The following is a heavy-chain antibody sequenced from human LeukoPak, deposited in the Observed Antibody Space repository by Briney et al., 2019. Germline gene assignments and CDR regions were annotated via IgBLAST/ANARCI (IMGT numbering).Heavy chain of an antibody. CDR2: IYYRGST. V-gene: IGHV4-39*01. D-gene: IGHD3-22*01. Sequence: SETLSLTCTVSGVSISSNNYFWGWIRQPPGKGLEYIVNIYYRGSTYYNPSLKSRVTLSVDTAKNQFSLKLSSVTAADTAVYYCARRRDSSGYYSPYFDYWGQGTLVTVSS. CDR1: GVSISSNNYF. CDR3: ARRRDSSGYYSPYFDY. J-gene: IGHJ4*02.